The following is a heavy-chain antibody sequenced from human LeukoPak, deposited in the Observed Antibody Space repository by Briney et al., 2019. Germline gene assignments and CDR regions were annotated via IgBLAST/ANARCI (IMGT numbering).Heavy chain of an antibody. CDR1: GFTFINYA. CDR3: AKDRPNGLDY. J-gene: IGHJ4*02. Sequence: PGGSLRLSCEVSGFTFINYAMTWVRQAPGKGLEWVSGINGRGDGTYYADSVKGRFTVSRDNSKNTVYLQIGSLRAEDTAVYYCAKDRPNGLDYWGQGTLVTVSS. V-gene: IGHV3-23*01. CDR2: INGRGDGT.